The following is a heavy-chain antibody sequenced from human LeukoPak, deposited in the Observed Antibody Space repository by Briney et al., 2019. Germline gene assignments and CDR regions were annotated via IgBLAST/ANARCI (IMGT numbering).Heavy chain of an antibody. CDR1: GGSISSGGYY. CDR2: IYYSGST. D-gene: IGHD1-26*01. J-gene: IGHJ3*02. CDR3: ASGGSGADAFDI. V-gene: IGHV4-31*03. Sequence: KASETLSLTCTVSGGSISSGGYYWSWIRQHPGKGLEWIGYIYYSGSTYYNPSLKSRVTISVDTSKNQFSLKLSSVTAADTAVYYCASGGSGADAFDIWGQGTMVTVSS.